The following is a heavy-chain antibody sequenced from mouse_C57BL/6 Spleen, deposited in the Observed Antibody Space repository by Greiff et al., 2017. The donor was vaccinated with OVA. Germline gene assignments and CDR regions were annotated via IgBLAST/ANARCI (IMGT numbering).Heavy chain of an antibody. Sequence: EVKLQESGPGLVKPSQSLSLTCSVTGYSITSGYYWNWIRQFPGNKLEWMGYISYDGSNNYNPSLKNRISITRDTSKNQFFLKLNSVTTEDTATYYCARAGLHPYFDYWGQGTTLTVSS. V-gene: IGHV3-6*01. CDR3: ARAGLHPYFDY. J-gene: IGHJ2*01. D-gene: IGHD2-4*01. CDR1: GYSITSGYY. CDR2: ISYDGSN.